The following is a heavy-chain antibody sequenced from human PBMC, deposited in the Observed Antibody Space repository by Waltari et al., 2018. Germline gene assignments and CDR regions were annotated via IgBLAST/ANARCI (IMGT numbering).Heavy chain of an antibody. CDR3: ARDPGTSGYVRDAFDI. Sequence: QVQLVQSGTEVKKPGASVKVSCKASGSPFTAYSIHWVRQAPGQGLEWMGIINPSGDITTYAQKFQGRVTMTRDTSTTTVYMELSRLRSEDTAVYYCARDPGTSGYVRDAFDIWGQGTVVTVSS. CDR1: GSPFTAYS. CDR2: INPSGDIT. D-gene: IGHD5-12*01. V-gene: IGHV1-46*01. J-gene: IGHJ3*02.